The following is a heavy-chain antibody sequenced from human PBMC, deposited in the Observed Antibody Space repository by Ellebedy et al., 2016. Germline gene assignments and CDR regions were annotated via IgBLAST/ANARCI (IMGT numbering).Heavy chain of an antibody. Sequence: GGSLRLXXAASGFTFSRSGMHWVRQAPGQGLEWVAIIWYDGSDKYYGDSVKGRFTISRDNSKSTVYLQMNSLRAEDTAVYYCARGHDFSNWFNPWGQGTLVTVSS. CDR3: ARGHDFSNWFNP. V-gene: IGHV3-33*01. CDR2: IWYDGSDK. D-gene: IGHD3-3*01. CDR1: GFTFSRSG. J-gene: IGHJ5*02.